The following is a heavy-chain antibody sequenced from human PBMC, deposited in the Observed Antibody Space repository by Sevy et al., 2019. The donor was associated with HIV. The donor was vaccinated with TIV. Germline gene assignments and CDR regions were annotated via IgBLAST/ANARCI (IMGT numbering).Heavy chain of an antibody. D-gene: IGHD6-19*01. J-gene: IGHJ4*02. V-gene: IGHV1-69*13. CDR1: GGTFSSYG. CDR2: IIPILGTV. Sequence: ASVKVSCKASGGTFSSYGISWVRQAPGQGLEWMAGIIPILGTVNYSQKFQGRVTITADESTKTAYMELSSLRSEDTVEYYCARGGGNGWYYFDYWGQETLVTVSS. CDR3: ARGGGNGWYYFDY.